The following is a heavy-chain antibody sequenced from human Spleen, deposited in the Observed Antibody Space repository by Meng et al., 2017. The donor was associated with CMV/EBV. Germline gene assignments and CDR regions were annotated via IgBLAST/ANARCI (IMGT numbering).Heavy chain of an antibody. D-gene: IGHD3-22*01. Sequence: QVPLVEFGAEVKKPGSSVKVSCKASGGTFSSYAISWVRQAPGQGLEWMGGISAYNGNTNYAQKLQGRVTMTTDTSTSTAYMELRSLRSDDTAVYYCARELYYYDSSGVDYWGQGTLVTVSS. V-gene: IGHV1-18*01. J-gene: IGHJ4*02. CDR2: ISAYNGNT. CDR1: GGTFSSYA. CDR3: ARELYYYDSSGVDY.